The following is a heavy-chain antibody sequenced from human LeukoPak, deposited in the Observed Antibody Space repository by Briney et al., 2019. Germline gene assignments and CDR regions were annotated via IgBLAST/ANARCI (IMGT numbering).Heavy chain of an antibody. Sequence: GGSLRLSCTASGFTLGSYDMHWVRQIPGQGLEWVAAVSSGFHAFFADSVQGRFTVSREDARNSLYLQRNSLRAGDTAVYYCVREARGYHYTYFDYWGQGTLVTVSS. D-gene: IGHD5-18*01. V-gene: IGHV3-13*01. CDR2: VSSGFHA. J-gene: IGHJ4*02. CDR1: GFTLGSYD. CDR3: VREARGYHYTYFDY.